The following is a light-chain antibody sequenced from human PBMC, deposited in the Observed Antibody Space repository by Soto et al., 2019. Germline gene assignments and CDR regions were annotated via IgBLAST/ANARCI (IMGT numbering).Light chain of an antibody. Sequence: EIVMTQSPATLSVSPGERATLSCRASQSVSSNLAWYQQKPGQAPRLLIYGASTRATGIPARFSGSGSGTEFTLTISILQSEDFAVYYCQQYNNWPPRGTFGQGNKVEIK. CDR2: GAS. J-gene: IGKJ1*01. V-gene: IGKV3-15*01. CDR3: QQYNNWPPRGT. CDR1: QSVSSN.